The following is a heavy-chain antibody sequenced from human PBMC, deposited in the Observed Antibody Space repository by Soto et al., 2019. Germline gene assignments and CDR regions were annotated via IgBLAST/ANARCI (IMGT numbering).Heavy chain of an antibody. V-gene: IGHV3-7*05. CDR1: GFTFSTYW. J-gene: IGHJ4*02. D-gene: IGHD1-26*01. CDR2: IKQDGSEK. Sequence: EVQLVESGGDLVQPGGSLRLSCAASGFTFSTYWMSWVRQAPGKGLEWVANIKQDGSEKYYADSVKGRFTISRDNAKNSLYLQMNCLRAEDTAVYCCAREAKWVYDYWGQGTLVTVSS. CDR3: AREAKWVYDY.